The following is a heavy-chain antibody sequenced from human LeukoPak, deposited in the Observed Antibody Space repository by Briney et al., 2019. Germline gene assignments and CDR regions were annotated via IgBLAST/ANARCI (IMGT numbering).Heavy chain of an antibody. CDR3: ARKGVRGNGVYYFDY. Sequence: PSETLSLTCTVSGGSISSYYWSWVRQPPGKGLEWIGYIYYSGSTNYNPSLKSRVTMSVDTSKNQFSLKLSSVTAAGTAVYYCARKGVRGNGVYYFDYWGQGTLVTVSS. CDR1: GGSISSYY. CDR2: IYYSGST. V-gene: IGHV4-59*01. J-gene: IGHJ4*02. D-gene: IGHD4-23*01.